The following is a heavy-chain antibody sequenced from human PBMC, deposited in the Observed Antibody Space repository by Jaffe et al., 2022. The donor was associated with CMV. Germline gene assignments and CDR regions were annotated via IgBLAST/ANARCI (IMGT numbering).Heavy chain of an antibody. J-gene: IGHJ4*02. V-gene: IGHV3-30*18. D-gene: IGHD6-13*01. Sequence: QVQLVESGGGVVQPGRSLRLSCAASGFTFSSYGMHWVRQAPGKGLEWVAVISYDGSNKYYADSVKGRFTISRDNSKNTLYLQMNSLRAEDTAVYYCAKTTYSSSYFDYWGQGTLVTVSS. CDR2: ISYDGSNK. CDR1: GFTFSSYG. CDR3: AKTTYSSSYFDY.